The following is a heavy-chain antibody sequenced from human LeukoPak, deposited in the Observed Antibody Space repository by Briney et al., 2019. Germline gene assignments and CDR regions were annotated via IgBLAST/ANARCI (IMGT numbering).Heavy chain of an antibody. J-gene: IGHJ4*02. V-gene: IGHV1-2*02. D-gene: IGHD6-13*01. Sequence: ASVKVSCKASGYTFTGYYMYWVRQAPGQGLEWMGSINSKNGDTKYAQKFQGRVTLTRDTSISTAYMELTRLRSDDTAVYFCARDKIAAVTGEIDYWGQGTPVTVSP. CDR2: INSKNGDT. CDR1: GYTFTGYY. CDR3: ARDKIAAVTGEIDY.